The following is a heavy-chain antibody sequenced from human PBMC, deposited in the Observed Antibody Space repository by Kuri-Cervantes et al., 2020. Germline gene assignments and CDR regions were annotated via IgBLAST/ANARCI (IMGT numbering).Heavy chain of an antibody. CDR3: ARVKSNYYYGSGSHYYYYGMDV. J-gene: IGHJ6*02. D-gene: IGHD3-10*01. CDR2: INPNSGGT. V-gene: IGHV1-2*02. CDR1: GYTFTGYY. Sequence: ASVKVSCTASGYTFTGYYMHWVRQAPGQGLEWMGWINPNSGGTNYAQKFQGRVTMTRDTSISTAYMELSRLRSDDTAVYYCARVKSNYYYGSGSHYYYYGMDVWGQGTTVTVSS.